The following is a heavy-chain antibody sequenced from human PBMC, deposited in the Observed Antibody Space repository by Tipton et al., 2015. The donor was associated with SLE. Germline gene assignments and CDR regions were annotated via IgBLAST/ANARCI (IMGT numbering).Heavy chain of an antibody. D-gene: IGHD3-16*02. Sequence: GSLRLSCAASGFTFSSYAMSWVRQAPGKGLEWVSAISGSGGSTYYADSVKGRFTISRDNSKNTLYLQMNSLRAEDTAVYYCAKDRGGSYDYVWGSYRYGGAFDIWGQGTMVTVSS. CDR1: GFTFSSYA. V-gene: IGHV3-23*01. CDR3: AKDRGGSYDYVWGSYRYGGAFDI. CDR2: ISGSGGST. J-gene: IGHJ3*02.